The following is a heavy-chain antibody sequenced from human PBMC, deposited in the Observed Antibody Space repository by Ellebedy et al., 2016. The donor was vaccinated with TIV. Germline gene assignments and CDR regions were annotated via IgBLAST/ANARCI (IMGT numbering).Heavy chain of an antibody. CDR2: IYYSGST. D-gene: IGHD4-17*01. CDR3: AGDYGAYFDY. J-gene: IGHJ4*02. Sequence: MPSETLSLTCTVSGGSISSYYWSWIRQPPGKGLDWIGYIYYSGSTNYNPSLKSRVTISVDMSKNQFSLRLNSVTAADTAVYYCAGDYGAYFDYWGQGTLVTVSS. V-gene: IGHV4-59*08. CDR1: GGSISSYY.